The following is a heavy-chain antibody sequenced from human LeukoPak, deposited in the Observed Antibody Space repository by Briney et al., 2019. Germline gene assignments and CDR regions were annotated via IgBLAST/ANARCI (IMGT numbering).Heavy chain of an antibody. V-gene: IGHV1-18*01. J-gene: IGHJ4*02. CDR2: ISAYNGNT. CDR3: ARYFGGGRATNGFDY. Sequence: ASVKVSCKASGYTFTSYGISWVRQAPGQGLEWMGWISAYNGNTNYAQKLQGRVTMTTGTSTSTAYMELRSLRSDDTAVYYCARYFGGGRATNGFDYWGQGTLVTVSS. D-gene: IGHD2-8*01. CDR1: GYTFTSYG.